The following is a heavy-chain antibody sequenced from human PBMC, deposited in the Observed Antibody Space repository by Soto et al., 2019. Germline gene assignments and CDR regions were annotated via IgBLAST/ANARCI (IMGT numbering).Heavy chain of an antibody. V-gene: IGHV1-24*01. CDR1: GYHLTGLS. CDR3: AGGIPPQNAFDI. Sequence: GSVKGSCKGSGYHLTGLSMHWVRQAPGKGLEWMGGFDPEDGETIYAQKFQGRVTMTEDTSTDTSYMELSSLRSEDTAVYYCAGGIPPQNAFDIWGQGTMVTVSS. CDR2: FDPEDGET. D-gene: IGHD2-2*01. J-gene: IGHJ3*02.